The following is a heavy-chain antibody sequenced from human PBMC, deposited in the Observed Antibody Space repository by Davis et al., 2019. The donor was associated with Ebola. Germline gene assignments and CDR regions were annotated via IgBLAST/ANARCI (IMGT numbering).Heavy chain of an antibody. Sequence: GESLKISCAASGFTFTDYWMTWVRQAPGKGLEWVANIKHDGSERYYVDSVKGRFTISRDNAEKSVSLQMNSLRGEDTAVYYCARDHRGYDYVWGTPGTYGMDVWGQGTTVTVSS. CDR2: IKHDGSER. J-gene: IGHJ6*02. D-gene: IGHD3-16*01. V-gene: IGHV3-7*01. CDR1: GFTFTDYW. CDR3: ARDHRGYDYVWGTPGTYGMDV.